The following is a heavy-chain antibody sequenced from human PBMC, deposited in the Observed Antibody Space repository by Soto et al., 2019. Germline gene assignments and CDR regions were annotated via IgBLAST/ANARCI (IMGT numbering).Heavy chain of an antibody. Sequence: SETLSLTCAVSGGSITTYHWSWIRQPPGKGLEWIGYIDNSGNSNYSPFLKDRVTISVDTSKNQFSLKLSSVTPTDTAVYYCARNWFSVAGRYHFDYWGQGALVTVSS. CDR1: GGSITTYH. J-gene: IGHJ4*02. CDR3: ARNWFSVAGRYHFDY. V-gene: IGHV4-59*01. CDR2: IDNSGNS. D-gene: IGHD6-19*01.